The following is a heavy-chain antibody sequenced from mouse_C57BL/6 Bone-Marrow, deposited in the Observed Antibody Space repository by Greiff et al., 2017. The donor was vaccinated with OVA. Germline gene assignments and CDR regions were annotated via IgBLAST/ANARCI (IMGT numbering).Heavy chain of an antibody. V-gene: IGHV1-18*01. CDR2: INPNNGGT. CDR3: ARLRDYAMDY. J-gene: IGHJ4*01. CDR1: GYTFTDYN. Sequence: VQLKQSGPELVKPGASVKIPCKASGYTFTDYNMDWVKQSHGKSLEWIGDINPNNGGTIYNQKFKGKATLTVDKSSSTAYMELRSLTSEDTAVYYCARLRDYAMDYWGQGTSVTVSS.